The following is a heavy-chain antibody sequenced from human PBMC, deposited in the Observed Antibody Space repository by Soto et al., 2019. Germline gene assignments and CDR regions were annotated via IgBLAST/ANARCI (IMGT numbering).Heavy chain of an antibody. CDR3: AKEEIFGVVLIGAAWDH. V-gene: IGHV3-23*01. CDR2: ISGSGGNT. D-gene: IGHD3-3*01. CDR1: GFTFSNYA. Sequence: EVQLLESGGGLVQPGGSLRLSCAASGFTFSNYAMSWVRQAPGKRLEWVSNISGSGGNTYYADSVKGRFTISRDNSKSTLFLQMNSLRAEDTAVYFCAKEEIFGVVLIGAAWDHWGQGTLVTVSS. J-gene: IGHJ4*02.